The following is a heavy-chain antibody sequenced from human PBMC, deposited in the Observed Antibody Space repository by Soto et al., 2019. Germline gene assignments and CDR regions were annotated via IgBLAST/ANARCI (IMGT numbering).Heavy chain of an antibody. Sequence: GGSVRLSCAASGFTFSSYAMHWVRQAPGKGLEWVAVISYDGSNKYYADSVKGRFTISRDNSKNTLYLQMNSLRAEDTAVYYCASFNSLRFDYWGQGTLVTVSS. J-gene: IGHJ4*02. CDR3: ASFNSLRFDY. CDR1: GFTFSSYA. V-gene: IGHV3-30-3*01. CDR2: ISYDGSNK. D-gene: IGHD4-17*01.